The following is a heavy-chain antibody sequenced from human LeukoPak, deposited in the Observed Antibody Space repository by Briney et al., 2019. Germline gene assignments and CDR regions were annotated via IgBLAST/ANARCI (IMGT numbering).Heavy chain of an antibody. CDR1: GFTFSNAW. D-gene: IGHD3-10*01. CDR3: AKVAMVRGVIGWFDP. Sequence: GGSLRLSCAASGFTFSNAWMSWVRQAPGKGLEWVSGISGSGGSTYYADSVKGRFTISRDNSKNTLYLQMNSLRAEDTAVYYCAKVAMVRGVIGWFDPWGQGTLVTVSS. V-gene: IGHV3-23*01. CDR2: ISGSGGST. J-gene: IGHJ5*02.